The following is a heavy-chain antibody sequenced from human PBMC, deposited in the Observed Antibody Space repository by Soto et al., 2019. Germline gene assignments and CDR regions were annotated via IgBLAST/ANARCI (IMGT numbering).Heavy chain of an antibody. CDR2: MNPNSGNT. V-gene: IGHV1-8*01. D-gene: IGHD3-3*01. J-gene: IGHJ6*03. CDR3: ARGLKYYDFWSGTAITRMDV. CDR1: GYTFTSYD. Sequence: ASVKVSCKASGYTFTSYDINWVRQATGQGLEWMGWMNPNSGNTGYAQKFQGRVTMTRNTSISTAYMELSSLRSEDTAVYYCARGLKYYDFWSGTAITRMDVWGKGTTVTVSS.